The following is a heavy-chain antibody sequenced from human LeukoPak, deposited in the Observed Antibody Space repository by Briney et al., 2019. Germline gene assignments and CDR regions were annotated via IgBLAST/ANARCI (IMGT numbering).Heavy chain of an antibody. Sequence: GGSLRLSCAASGFTFSDYYMSWSRQAPGKGLEWVSYISSSGSTIYYADSVKGRFTISRDNAKKSLYPQMNSLRAEDTAVYYCARDWNTLADYWGQGTLVTVSS. CDR1: GFTFSDYY. V-gene: IGHV3-11*04. CDR3: ARDWNTLADY. CDR2: ISSSGSTI. J-gene: IGHJ4*02. D-gene: IGHD1-1*01.